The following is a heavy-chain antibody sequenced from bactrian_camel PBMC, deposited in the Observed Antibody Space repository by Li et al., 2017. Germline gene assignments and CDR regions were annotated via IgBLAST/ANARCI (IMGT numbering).Heavy chain of an antibody. V-gene: IGHV3S1*01. D-gene: IGHD2*01. CDR2: IDSDGGI. Sequence: HVQLVESGGGLVQPGGSLRLSCAALGYAFGTAHMGWFRRAPGQKREGVAAIDSDGGIIYADSVKGRFTFSQDNTKNTLYLQMNSLKSEDTALYYCATAHSGSWLPSYHYWGQGTQVTVS. CDR3: ATAHSGSWLPSYHY. CDR1: GYAFGTAH. J-gene: IGHJ4*01.